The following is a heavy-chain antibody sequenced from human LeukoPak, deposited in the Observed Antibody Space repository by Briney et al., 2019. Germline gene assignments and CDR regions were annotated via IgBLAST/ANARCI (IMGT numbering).Heavy chain of an antibody. Sequence: GGSLRLSCAASGFTFSSYGMHWVRQAPGKGLEWVAFIRYDGSNKYYADSVKGRFTISRDNSKNTLYLQMNSLRAEDTAVYYCARLKEDYDILTGWYNWFDPWGQGTLVTVSS. CDR2: IRYDGSNK. J-gene: IGHJ5*02. CDR3: ARLKEDYDILTGWYNWFDP. D-gene: IGHD3-9*01. V-gene: IGHV3-30*02. CDR1: GFTFSSYG.